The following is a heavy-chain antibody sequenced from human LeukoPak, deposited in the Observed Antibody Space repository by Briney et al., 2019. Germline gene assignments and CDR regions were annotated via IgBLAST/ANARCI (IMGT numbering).Heavy chain of an antibody. J-gene: IGHJ2*01. CDR2: ISTASNP. D-gene: IGHD7-27*01. V-gene: IGHV3-13*05. CDR3: ARELGVEGYWYFDL. Sequence: PGGSLRLSCAASGFTVRSCDMHWVRQVAGKGLEWVSAISTASNPHYAASVQGRFTIFRANAENSLYLQMNSLSAEDTAVYYCARELGVEGYWYFDLWGRGTLVTVSP. CDR1: GFTVRSCD.